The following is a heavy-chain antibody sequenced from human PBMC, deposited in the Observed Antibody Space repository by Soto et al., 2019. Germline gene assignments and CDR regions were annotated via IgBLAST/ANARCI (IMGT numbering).Heavy chain of an antibody. J-gene: IGHJ6*02. CDR1: GFTFSSYA. CDR3: ARDLRSHIVVAPPPCGMDV. CDR2: ISYDGSNK. V-gene: IGHV3-30-3*01. D-gene: IGHD3-22*01. Sequence: QVPLVESGGGVVQPGRSLRLSCAASGFTFSSYAMHWVRQAPGKGLEWVAVISYDGSNKYYADSVKGRFTISRDNSKNTLYLQMNSLRAEDTAVYYCARDLRSHIVVAPPPCGMDVWGQGTTVTVSS.